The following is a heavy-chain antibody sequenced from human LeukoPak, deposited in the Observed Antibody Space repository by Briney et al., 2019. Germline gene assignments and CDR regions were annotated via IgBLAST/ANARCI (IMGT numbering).Heavy chain of an antibody. V-gene: IGHV3-53*01. D-gene: IGHD4-17*01. Sequence: GGSLRLSCAASGFTVSSNYMSWVRQAPGKGLEWVSVIYSGGSTYYADSVKGRFTISRDNSKNTLYLQTNSLRAEDTAVYYCATGNQHDYGDYFDYWGQGTLVTVSS. J-gene: IGHJ4*02. CDR2: IYSGGST. CDR1: GFTVSSNY. CDR3: ATGNQHDYGDYFDY.